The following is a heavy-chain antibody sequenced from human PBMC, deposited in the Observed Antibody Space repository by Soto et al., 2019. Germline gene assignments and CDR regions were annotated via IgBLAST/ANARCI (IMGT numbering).Heavy chain of an antibody. CDR3: TRVLGYAFEPGKTRYYAMDG. CDR2: LIPVFGSP. V-gene: IGHV1-69*01. Sequence: QVQLVQSGAEVKKPGSSVTVSCKTSGGTFSKDAINWVRQAPGQGLEWMGLLIPVFGSPIYAQKFQGRIRITADESTSTAFMGVSSIRSEDTAVYYCTRVLGYAFEPGKTRYYAMDGWGQGTTVSVS. D-gene: IGHD1-1*01. J-gene: IGHJ6*02. CDR1: GGTFSKDA.